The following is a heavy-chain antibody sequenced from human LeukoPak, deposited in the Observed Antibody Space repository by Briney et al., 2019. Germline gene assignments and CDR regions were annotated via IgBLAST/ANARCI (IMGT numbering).Heavy chain of an antibody. CDR3: ARGLRKQTYYYDSSGYYRLDY. CDR1: GGSFSGYY. J-gene: IGHJ4*02. V-gene: IGHV4-34*01. CDR2: INHSGST. Sequence: PSETLSLTCAVYGGSFSGYYWSWIRQPPGKGLEWIGEINHSGSTNYNPSLKSRVTISVDTSKNQCSLKLSSVTAADTAVYYCARGLRKQTYYYDSSGYYRLDYWGQGTLVTVSS. D-gene: IGHD3-22*01.